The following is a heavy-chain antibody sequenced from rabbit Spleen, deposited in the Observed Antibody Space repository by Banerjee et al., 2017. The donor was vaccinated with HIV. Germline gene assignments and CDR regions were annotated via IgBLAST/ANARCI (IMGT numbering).Heavy chain of an antibody. CDR2: IESGSSGST. J-gene: IGHJ4*01. V-gene: IGHV1S40*01. CDR1: GVSFSSNVY. D-gene: IGHD4-1*01. CDR3: ATNHYTGDFNL. Sequence: QSLEESGEDLVKPGASLTLTCTASGVSFSSNVYMCWVRQAPGKGLEWIACIESGSSGSTWYASWVNGRFTISKTSSTTVTLQVTSLTAADTATYFCATNHYTGDFNLWGPGTLVTVS.